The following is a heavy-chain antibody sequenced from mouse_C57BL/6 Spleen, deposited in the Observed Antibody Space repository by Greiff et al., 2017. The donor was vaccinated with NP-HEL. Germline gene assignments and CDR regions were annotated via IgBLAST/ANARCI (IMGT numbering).Heavy chain of an antibody. CDR2: ISYDGSN. D-gene: IGHD2-1*01. CDR3: AREGYYGNYGAMDY. Sequence: EVKLMESGPGLVKPSQSLSLTCSVTGYSITSGYYWNWIRQFPGNKLEWMGYISYDGSNNYNPSLKNRISITRDTSKNQFFLKLNSVTTEDTATYYCAREGYYGNYGAMDYWGQGTSVTVSS. CDR1: GYSITSGYY. V-gene: IGHV3-6*01. J-gene: IGHJ4*01.